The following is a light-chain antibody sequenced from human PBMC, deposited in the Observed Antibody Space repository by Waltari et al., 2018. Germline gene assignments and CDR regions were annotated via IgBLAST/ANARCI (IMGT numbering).Light chain of an antibody. Sequence: DVVMTQSPLSLPVTLGQPASISCRSSQSLVHSDGNTYLNWFHQRPGQSPRRLIYKISNRESGVPDRFSGSGSGTDFTLKISRVEAEDVGIYYCLQNTYWPFIFGQGTKLEIK. CDR3: LQNTYWPFI. CDR1: QSLVHSDGNTY. V-gene: IGKV2-30*02. J-gene: IGKJ2*01. CDR2: KIS.